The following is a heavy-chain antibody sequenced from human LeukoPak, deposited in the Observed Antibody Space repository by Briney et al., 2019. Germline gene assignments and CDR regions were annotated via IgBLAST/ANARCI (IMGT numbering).Heavy chain of an antibody. CDR2: IYTSGST. D-gene: IGHD3-10*01. J-gene: IGHJ3*02. CDR3: ARAARGAFDI. Sequence: SETLSLTCTVSAGSISSGSYYWSWIRQPAGKGLEWIGRIYTSGSTNYNPSLKSRVTISVDTSKNQFSLKLSSVTAADMAVYYCARAARGAFDIWGQGTMVTVSS. CDR1: AGSISSGSYY. V-gene: IGHV4-61*02.